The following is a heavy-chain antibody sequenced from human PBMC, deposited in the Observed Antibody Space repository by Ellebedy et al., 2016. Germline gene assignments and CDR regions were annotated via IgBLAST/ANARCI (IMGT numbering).Heavy chain of an antibody. D-gene: IGHD3-3*01. CDR2: IYYSGST. CDR1: GGSVSSGSYY. V-gene: IGHV4-61*01. Sequence: SETLSLXXTVSGGSVSSGSYYWSWIRQPPGKGLEWIGYIYYSGSTNYNSSLKSRVTISGDTSKNQFSLQLSSVTAADTAVYYCARGWAIFGVVIISYYFDYWGQGTLVTVSS. J-gene: IGHJ4*02. CDR3: ARGWAIFGVVIISYYFDY.